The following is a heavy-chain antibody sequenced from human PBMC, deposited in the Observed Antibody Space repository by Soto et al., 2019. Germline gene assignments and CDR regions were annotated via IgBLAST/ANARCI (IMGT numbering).Heavy chain of an antibody. J-gene: IGHJ4*02. CDR3: VRVLHGDPFDY. Sequence: GGSLRLSCAASGFTFSNHYMDWVRQAPGKGLEWVGRIRNKANSYTTDYAASVRGRFTISRDDSKNSLHLQMNSLKTEDTAVYYCVRVLHGDPFDYWGQGTQVTVSS. CDR1: GFTFSNHY. V-gene: IGHV3-72*01. D-gene: IGHD4-17*01. CDR2: IRNKANSYTT.